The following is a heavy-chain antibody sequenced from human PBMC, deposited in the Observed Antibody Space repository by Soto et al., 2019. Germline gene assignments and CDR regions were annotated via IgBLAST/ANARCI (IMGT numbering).Heavy chain of an antibody. V-gene: IGHV4-59*08. D-gene: IGHD2-2*01. J-gene: IGHJ4*02. CDR2: IFYSGST. CDR1: GGSISSYF. Sequence: SETLSLTCTVSGGSISSYFWSWIRQPPGKGLEWIGYIFYSGSTNSNPSLKSRVSISIDTSKSQFSLKLSSVTAADTAVYYCARLGATLGYCSSSTCPFDYWGQGPLVTVSS. CDR3: ARLGATLGYCSSSTCPFDY.